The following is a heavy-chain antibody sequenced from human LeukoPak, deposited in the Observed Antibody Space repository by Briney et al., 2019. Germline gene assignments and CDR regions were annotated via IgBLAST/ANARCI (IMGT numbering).Heavy chain of an antibody. V-gene: IGHV3-23*01. D-gene: IGHD6-13*01. CDR1: GFTFSSYG. CDR2: ISGSGGST. Sequence: GGTLRLSCAASGFTFSSYGMSWVRQAPGKGLEWVSAISGSGGSTYYADSVKGRFTISRDNSKNTLYLQMNSLRAEDTAVYYCAKESSWPQKYFDYWGQGTLVTVSS. J-gene: IGHJ4*02. CDR3: AKESSWPQKYFDY.